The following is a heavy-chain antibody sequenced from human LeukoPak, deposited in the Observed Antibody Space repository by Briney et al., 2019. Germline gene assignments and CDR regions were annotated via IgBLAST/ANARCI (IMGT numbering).Heavy chain of an antibody. D-gene: IGHD3-10*01. V-gene: IGHV1-2*02. CDR3: ARDNRRYGSGSYFHY. CDR2: INPNSGGT. CDR1: GYTFTDYY. Sequence: ASVKVSCKASGYTFTDYYIHWVRQAPGKGLEWMGWINPNSGGTNSAQNFQGRVTVTWDTSISTAYMELSSLKSDDTAIYYCARDNRRYGSGSYFHYWGQGTLVTVSS. J-gene: IGHJ4*02.